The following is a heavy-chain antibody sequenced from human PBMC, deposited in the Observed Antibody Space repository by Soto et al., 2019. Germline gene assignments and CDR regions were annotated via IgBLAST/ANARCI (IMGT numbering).Heavy chain of an antibody. D-gene: IGHD6-13*01. CDR1: GFTFSSYA. CDR2: ISGSGGST. Sequence: GGSLRLSCAASGFTFSSYAMSWVRQAPGKGLEWVSAISGSGGSTYYADSVKGRFTISRDNSKNTLYRQMNSLRAEDTAVYYCAKVVAAAGRPTPLFYYYGMDVWGQGTTVTVSS. V-gene: IGHV3-23*01. CDR3: AKVVAAAGRPTPLFYYYGMDV. J-gene: IGHJ6*02.